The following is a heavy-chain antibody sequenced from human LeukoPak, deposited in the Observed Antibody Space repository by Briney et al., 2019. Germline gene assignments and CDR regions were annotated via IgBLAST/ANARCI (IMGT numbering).Heavy chain of an antibody. Sequence: SETLSLTCTVSGGSISSYYWSWIRQPAGKGLEWIGRIYTSGSTNYNPSPKSRVTMSVDTFKNQFSLKLSSVTAAGTAVYYCAISVRYFDWLDRNWFDPWGQGTLVTVSS. V-gene: IGHV4-4*07. CDR2: IYTSGST. D-gene: IGHD3-9*01. CDR1: GGSISSYY. CDR3: AISVRYFDWLDRNWFDP. J-gene: IGHJ5*02.